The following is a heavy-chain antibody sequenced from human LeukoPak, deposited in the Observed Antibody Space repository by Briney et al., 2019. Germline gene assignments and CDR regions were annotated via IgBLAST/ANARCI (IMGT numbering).Heavy chain of an antibody. CDR3: AKVMTKVNTYYYYYMDV. CDR1: GFTFSSYA. Sequence: PGGSLRLSCAASGFTFSSYAMSWVRQAPGKGLEWVSAIMGSGGSTYYADSVKGRFTISRDNSKNTLYLQMSSLRAEDTAVYYCAKVMTKVNTYYYYYMDVWGKGTTVTVSS. J-gene: IGHJ6*03. D-gene: IGHD4-11*01. V-gene: IGHV3-23*01. CDR2: IMGSGGST.